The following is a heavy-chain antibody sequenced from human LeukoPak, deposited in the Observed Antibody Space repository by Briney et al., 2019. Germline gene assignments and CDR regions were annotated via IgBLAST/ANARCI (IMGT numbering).Heavy chain of an antibody. J-gene: IGHJ3*02. D-gene: IGHD1-26*01. CDR2: FTVCSGDT. Sequence: ASVKVSCKASGYTFTSYGISWVRQAPGQGLEWVGWFTVCSGDTNSSHKLPGRVTMTTDTSTSTASLELQILRPGATAVYYYARGHFHRSGSYYGHAFDIWGQGTMVTVSS. V-gene: IGHV1-18*01. CDR3: ARGHFHRSGSYYGHAFDI. CDR1: GYTFTSYG.